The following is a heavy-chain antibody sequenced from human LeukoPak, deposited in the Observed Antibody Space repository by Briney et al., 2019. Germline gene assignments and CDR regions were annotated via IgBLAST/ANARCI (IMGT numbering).Heavy chain of an antibody. CDR3: ARMGGNLSR. J-gene: IGHJ4*02. CDR2: ISRSGTNI. CDR1: GFTFSTSD. Sequence: GSLRLSCVASGFTFSTSDMNRVRQAPGKGLDWVSYISRSGTNIYYAASVKGRFTIYRDNAKKSLYLQMNSLRVEDTAVYYCARMGGNLSRWGQGTLVTVSS. V-gene: IGHV3-48*03. D-gene: IGHD1-26*01.